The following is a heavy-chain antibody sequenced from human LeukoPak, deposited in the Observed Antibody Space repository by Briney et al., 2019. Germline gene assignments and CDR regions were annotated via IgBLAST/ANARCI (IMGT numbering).Heavy chain of an antibody. D-gene: IGHD1-14*01. CDR3: ARDGIFDY. Sequence: SVKVSCKASGDTFSSYTISWVRQAPGQGLEWMGRIIPVLGRANYAQKFQGRVTITADKFTSTAYMELRSLRSDDTAVYYCARDGIFDYWGQGTLVTVSS. CDR2: IIPVLGRA. V-gene: IGHV1-69*08. CDR1: GDTFSSYT. J-gene: IGHJ4*02.